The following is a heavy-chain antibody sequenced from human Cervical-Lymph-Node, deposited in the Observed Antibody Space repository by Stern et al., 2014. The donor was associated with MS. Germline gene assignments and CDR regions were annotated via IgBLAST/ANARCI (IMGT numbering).Heavy chain of an antibody. V-gene: IGHV5-51*03. Sequence: VQLVQSGAEVKKPGESLRISCRISGDSFSTYAIAWVRQMPGKGLEWIGMFYPSDSDIRYSPSFQGQVSISADQSISTAYLQWISLKASDSAIYYCASSLDADYIGYFDSWGQGTLVTFSS. CDR2: FYPSDSDI. J-gene: IGHJ4*02. CDR3: ASSLDADYIGYFDS. CDR1: GDSFSTYA. D-gene: IGHD4-11*01.